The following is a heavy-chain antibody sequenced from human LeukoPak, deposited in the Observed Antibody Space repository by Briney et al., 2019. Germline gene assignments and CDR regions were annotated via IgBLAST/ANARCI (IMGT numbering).Heavy chain of an antibody. D-gene: IGHD2-15*01. CDR3: ARDLIGSGQYFDY. J-gene: IGHJ4*02. CDR2: IKQDASEK. CDR1: GFTFSSYW. Sequence: GGSLRLSCAASGFTFSSYWMSWVRQAPGKGLEWVANIKQDASEKYYVDSVEGRFTISTDNAKNSLYLQMNSLRAKDTAVYYCARDLIGSGQYFDYWGQGTLVTVSS. V-gene: IGHV3-7*04.